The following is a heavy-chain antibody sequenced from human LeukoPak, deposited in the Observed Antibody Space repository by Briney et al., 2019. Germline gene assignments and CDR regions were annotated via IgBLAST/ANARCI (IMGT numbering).Heavy chain of an antibody. V-gene: IGHV4-59*12. D-gene: IGHD1-20*01. CDR3: ARAELTGAPFDY. J-gene: IGHJ4*02. Sequence: PSETLSLTCTVSGGSISSYYWSWIRQPPGKGLEWIGYIYYSGSTNYNPSLKSRVTISVDTSKNQFSLKLSSVTAADTAVYYCARAELTGAPFDYWGQGTLVTVSS. CDR2: IYYSGST. CDR1: GGSISSYY.